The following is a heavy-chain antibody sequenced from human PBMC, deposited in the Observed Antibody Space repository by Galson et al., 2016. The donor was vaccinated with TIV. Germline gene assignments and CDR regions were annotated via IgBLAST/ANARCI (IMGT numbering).Heavy chain of an antibody. CDR3: AREGSTVTMHHYFGLDV. CDR2: IYYTGTT. Sequence: LSLTCTVSGYSISSGYYWGWLRQSPGKGLEWMGSIYYTGTTYTNPSLKSRLALSVDTSNNQVSLRLSSVTAADTAVYYCAREGSTVTMHHYFGLDVWGQGATVIVSS. CDR1: GYSISSGYY. J-gene: IGHJ6*02. D-gene: IGHD4-17*01. V-gene: IGHV4-38-2*02.